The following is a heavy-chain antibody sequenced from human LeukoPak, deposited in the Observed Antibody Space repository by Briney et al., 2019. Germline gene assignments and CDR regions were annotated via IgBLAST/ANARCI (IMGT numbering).Heavy chain of an antibody. CDR3: AKSNGYGLVDI. CDR1: ADSLRNYY. D-gene: IGHD3-10*01. CDR2: IFYSGST. Sequence: SETLSLTCSVSADSLRNYYWSWIRQPPGKGLEWIGNIFYSGSTYYSPSLKSRVTISLDTSRNQFSLKLTSVTAADTAVYYCAKSNGYGLVDIWGQGTMVTVSS. J-gene: IGHJ3*02. V-gene: IGHV4-59*12.